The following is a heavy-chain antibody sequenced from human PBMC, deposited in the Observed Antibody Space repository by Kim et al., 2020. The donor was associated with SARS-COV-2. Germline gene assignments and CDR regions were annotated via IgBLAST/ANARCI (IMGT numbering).Heavy chain of an antibody. V-gene: IGHV3-74*01. Sequence: RINSDGSSTSYADSVKGRFTISRDNAKNTLYLQMNSLRAEDTAVYYCARPVGDCSGGSCYYYYYGMDVWGQGTTVTVSS. J-gene: IGHJ6*02. CDR2: INSDGSST. CDR3: ARPVGDCSGGSCYYYYYGMDV. D-gene: IGHD2-15*01.